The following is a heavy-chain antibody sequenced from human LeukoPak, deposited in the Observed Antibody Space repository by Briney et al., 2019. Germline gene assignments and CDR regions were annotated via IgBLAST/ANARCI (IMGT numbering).Heavy chain of an antibody. Sequence: ESGPALVKPTQTLTLTCTFSGFSLSTSGMCVSWIRQPPGKALEWLARIDWDDDKYYSTSLKTRLTISKDTSKNQVVLTMTNMDPVDTATYYCARIFEHSSGWYSGFDYWGQGTLVTVSS. V-gene: IGHV2-70*11. CDR3: ARIFEHSSGWYSGFDY. CDR2: IDWDDDK. J-gene: IGHJ4*02. D-gene: IGHD6-19*01. CDR1: GFSLSTSGMC.